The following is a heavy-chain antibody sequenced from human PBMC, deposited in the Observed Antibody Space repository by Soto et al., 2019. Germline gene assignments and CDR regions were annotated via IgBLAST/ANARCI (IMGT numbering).Heavy chain of an antibody. Sequence: QVQLVQSGAEVKKPGASVKVSCKASGYTFTSYGISWVRQAPGQGLEWMGWISSYNGNTNYAQKLHCRVTMTTDTATSTAYMELRSMRGDDTAVYACARDRGDCSGGSGTYYFDYWGQGTLVTVSS. J-gene: IGHJ4*02. V-gene: IGHV1-18*04. CDR3: ARDRGDCSGGSGTYYFDY. D-gene: IGHD2-15*01. CDR2: ISSYNGNT. CDR1: GYTFTSYG.